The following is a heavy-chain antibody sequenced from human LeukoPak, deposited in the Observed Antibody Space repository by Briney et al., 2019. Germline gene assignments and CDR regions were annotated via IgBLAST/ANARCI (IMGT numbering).Heavy chain of an antibody. D-gene: IGHD5-12*01. Sequence: PSETLSLTCTVSGGSISSSSYYWGWIRQPPGKGLEWIGSIYYSGSTYYSPSLKSRVTISVDTSKNQFSLKLSSVTAADTAVYYCARQRKWLRSWDYWGQGTLVTVSS. CDR2: IYYSGST. CDR3: ARQRKWLRSWDY. CDR1: GGSISSSSYY. J-gene: IGHJ4*02. V-gene: IGHV4-39*01.